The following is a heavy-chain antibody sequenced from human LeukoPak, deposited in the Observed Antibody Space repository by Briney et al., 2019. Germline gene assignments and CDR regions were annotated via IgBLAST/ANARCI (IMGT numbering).Heavy chain of an antibody. CDR2: IYPGDSDT. V-gene: IGHV5-51*01. CDR1: GYSFTSYW. CDR3: ARPRFKYYDFWSGYVDAFDI. Sequence: GESLKISCKGSGYSFTSYWIGWVRQMPGKGLEWMGIIYPGDSDTRYSPSFQGQVTISADKSISTAYLQWSSLKASDTAMYYCARPRFKYYDFWSGYVDAFDIWGQGTMVTVSS. J-gene: IGHJ3*02. D-gene: IGHD3-3*01.